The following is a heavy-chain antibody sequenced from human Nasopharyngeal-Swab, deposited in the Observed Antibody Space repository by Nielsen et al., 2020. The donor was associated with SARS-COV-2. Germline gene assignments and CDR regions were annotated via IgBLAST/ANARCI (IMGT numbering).Heavy chain of an antibody. Sequence: GSLRLSCTVSGVSITSQYWSWIRQPPGKGLEWIGYISHNSGTSYNPSLKSRVTMFMDTSKNQFSLRLRSVTAADTAVYYCAKEGATGWFDPWGQGTLATVSS. J-gene: IGHJ5*02. CDR3: AKEGATGWFDP. CDR1: GVSITSQY. V-gene: IGHV4-59*11. CDR2: ISHNSGT.